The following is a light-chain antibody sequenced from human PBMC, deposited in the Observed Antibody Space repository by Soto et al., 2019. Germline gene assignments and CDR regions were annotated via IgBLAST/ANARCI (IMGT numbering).Light chain of an antibody. CDR1: SNDVGGYAY. Sequence: QSALTQPASVSGSPGQSITISCTGTSNDVGGYAYVSWYQQYPGKAHKLVISEVSNRPSGVSHRFSGSRSGNTASLTISGLQAEDEADYYCSSYTGDTTPVFGGGTKVTVL. J-gene: IGLJ2*01. CDR2: EVS. CDR3: SSYTGDTTPV. V-gene: IGLV2-14*01.